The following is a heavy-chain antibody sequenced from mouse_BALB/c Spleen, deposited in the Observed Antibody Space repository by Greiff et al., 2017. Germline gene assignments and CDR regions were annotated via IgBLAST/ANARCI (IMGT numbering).Heavy chain of an antibody. V-gene: IGHV3-8*02. CDR3: ARWEFITTVVGYFDV. CDR1: GDSITSGY. Sequence: EVQLQESGPSLVKPSQTLSLTCSVTGDSITSGYWNWIRKFPGNKLEYMGYISYSGSTYYNPSLKSRISITRDTSKNQYYLQLNSVTTEDTATYYCARWEFITTVVGYFDVWGAGTTVTVSS. CDR2: ISYSGST. J-gene: IGHJ1*01. D-gene: IGHD1-1*01.